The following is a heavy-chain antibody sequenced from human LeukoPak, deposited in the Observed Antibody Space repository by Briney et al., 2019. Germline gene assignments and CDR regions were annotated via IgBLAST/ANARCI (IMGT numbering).Heavy chain of an antibody. V-gene: IGHV3-30*04. CDR3: ARGPRSGSGYYFDY. D-gene: IGHD3-22*01. Sequence: GGSLRLSCAASGFTFSSYAMHWVRQAPGKGLEWVAVISYDGSNKYYADSVKGRFTISRDNSKDTLYLQMNSLRAEDTAVYYCARGPRSGSGYYFDYWGQGTLVTVPS. J-gene: IGHJ4*02. CDR1: GFTFSSYA. CDR2: ISYDGSNK.